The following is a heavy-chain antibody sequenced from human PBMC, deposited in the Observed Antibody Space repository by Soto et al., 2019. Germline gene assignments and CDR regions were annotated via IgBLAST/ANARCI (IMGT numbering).Heavy chain of an antibody. CDR1: GGSISSSSYY. CDR3: ARGSYYDSSGYYGP. D-gene: IGHD3-22*01. Sequence: SETLSLTCTVSGGSISSSSYYWGWIRQPPGKGLEWIGSIYYSGSTYYNPSLKSRVTISVDTSKNQFSLKLSSVTAADTAVYYCARGSYYDSSGYYGPRGQGTPVTVSS. V-gene: IGHV4-39*01. J-gene: IGHJ5*02. CDR2: IYYSGST.